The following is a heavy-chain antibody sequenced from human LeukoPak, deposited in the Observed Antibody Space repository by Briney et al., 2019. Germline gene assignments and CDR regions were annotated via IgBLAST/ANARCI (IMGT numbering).Heavy chain of an antibody. D-gene: IGHD2-21*02. CDR2: ISGSSSII. V-gene: IGHV3-48*01. CDR1: GFTFSSHG. J-gene: IGHJ4*02. CDR3: AREYRRVTGKSPGIDY. Sequence: GGSLRLSCAAFGFTFSSHGMNWVRQAPGKGLEWVSYISGSSSIINYADSVKGRFTISRDNSKNTLYLQMNSLRAEDTAVYYCAREYRRVTGKSPGIDYWGKGTLVTVSS.